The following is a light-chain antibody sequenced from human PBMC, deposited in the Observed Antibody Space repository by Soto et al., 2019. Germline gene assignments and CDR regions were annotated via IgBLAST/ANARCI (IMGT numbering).Light chain of an antibody. CDR3: QQYGSSRT. CDR1: QSVSSNY. J-gene: IGKJ1*01. CDR2: GAS. V-gene: IGKV3-20*01. Sequence: PGTLSLSPGERATLSCRASQSVSSNYITWYQQKPGQAPRRLIYGASSRATGIPDRFSGSGSGTDFTLTISRLEPEDFAVYYCQQYGSSRTFGQGTKVDIK.